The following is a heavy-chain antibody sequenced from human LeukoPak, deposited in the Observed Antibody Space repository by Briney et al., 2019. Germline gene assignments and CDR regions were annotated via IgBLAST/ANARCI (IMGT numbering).Heavy chain of an antibody. CDR1: GFTFSSYS. D-gene: IGHD6-13*01. J-gene: IGHJ4*02. Sequence: GGSLRLSCAASGFTFSSYSMNWVRQAPGKGLEWVSSISSSSSYIYYADSVKGRFTISRDNAKNSLYLQMNSLRAEGTAVYYCARVPPAAGGYYFDYWGQGTLVTVSS. CDR3: ARVPPAAGGYYFDY. V-gene: IGHV3-21*01. CDR2: ISSSSSYI.